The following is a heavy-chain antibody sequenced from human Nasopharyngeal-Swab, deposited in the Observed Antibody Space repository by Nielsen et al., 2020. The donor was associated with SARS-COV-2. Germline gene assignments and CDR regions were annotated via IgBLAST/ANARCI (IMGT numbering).Heavy chain of an antibody. CDR2: INHIGST. CDR1: GGSFTTYS. CDR3: ARGRYYGDYDY. Sequence: SETLSLTCAVYGGSFTTYSWIWIRQPPGKGLEWIGEINHIGSTNYNTYNPSLNSRVTISLATSKSQFSLTLTSVTAADTVIYFCARGRYYGDYDYWGQGALVTVSS. D-gene: IGHD4-17*01. J-gene: IGHJ4*02. V-gene: IGHV4-34*01.